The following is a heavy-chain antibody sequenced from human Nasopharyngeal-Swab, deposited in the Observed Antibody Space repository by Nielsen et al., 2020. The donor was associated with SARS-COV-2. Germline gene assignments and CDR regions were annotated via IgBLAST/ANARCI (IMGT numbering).Heavy chain of an antibody. V-gene: IGHV3-11*01. Sequence: WIRQSPEQGLEWVSYISSSGSTIYYADSVKGRFTISRDNAKNSLYLQMNSLRAEDTAVYYCARIAAAELELLDYWGQGTLVTVSS. CDR3: ARIAAAELELLDY. CDR2: ISSSGSTI. D-gene: IGHD6-13*01. J-gene: IGHJ4*02.